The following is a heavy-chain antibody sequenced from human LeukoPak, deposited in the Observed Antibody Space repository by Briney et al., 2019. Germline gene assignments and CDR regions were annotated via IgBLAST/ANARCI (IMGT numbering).Heavy chain of an antibody. D-gene: IGHD3-10*01. V-gene: IGHV4-38-2*02. CDR2: IYHSGST. CDR1: GYSISSGYY. J-gene: IGHJ4*02. Sequence: SETLSLTCTVSGYSISSGYYWGWIRQPPGKGLEWIGSIYHSGSTYYNPSLKSRVTISVDTSKNQFSLKLSSVTAADTAVYYCAKDDRYYGINSLVHWGQGTLVTVSS. CDR3: AKDDRYYGINSLVH.